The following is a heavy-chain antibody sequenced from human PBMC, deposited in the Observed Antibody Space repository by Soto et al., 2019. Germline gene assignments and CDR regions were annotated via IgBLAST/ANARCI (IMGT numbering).Heavy chain of an antibody. CDR1: GYSFTSYW. CDR3: ARSESGYCSSTSCYYYGMDV. V-gene: IGHV5-10-1*01. CDR2: IDPSDSYT. J-gene: IGHJ6*02. D-gene: IGHD2-2*01. Sequence: GESLKISCKGSGYSFTSYWISWVRQMPGKGLEWMGRIDPSDSYTNYSPSFQGHVTISADKSISTAYLQWSSLKASDTAMYYCARSESGYCSSTSCYYYGMDVWGQGXTVTVSS.